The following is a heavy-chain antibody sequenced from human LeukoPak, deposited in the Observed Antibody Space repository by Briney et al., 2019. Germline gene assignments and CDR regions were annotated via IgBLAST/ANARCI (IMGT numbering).Heavy chain of an antibody. CDR2: IDHSGST. J-gene: IGHJ6*03. CDR1: GYSISSGYY. D-gene: IGHD2-2*01. Sequence: SETLSLTCTVSGYSISSGYYGGWIRQPPGKGLEWIGSIDHSGSTNDNPSLKSRVTVSVDTSKNQFSLKLSSVTAADTAVYCCARVPHCTSTSCYVGGYHMDVWGKGTTVTVSS. CDR3: ARVPHCTSTSCYVGGYHMDV. V-gene: IGHV4-38-2*02.